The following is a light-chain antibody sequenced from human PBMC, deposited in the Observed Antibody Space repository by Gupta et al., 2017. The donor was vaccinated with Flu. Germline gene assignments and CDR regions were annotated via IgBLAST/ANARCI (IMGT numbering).Light chain of an antibody. Sequence: SSLSASVGDRVTITCRASQRISSYLNWYQQKPGKAPKLLIYAASRLQSGVPSRFSGSGSGTDFTLTISRLQPEDFATYYCQQSDSTLVTFGQGTQVDIK. J-gene: IGKJ5*01. CDR2: AAS. CDR1: QRISSY. V-gene: IGKV1-39*01. CDR3: QQSDSTLVT.